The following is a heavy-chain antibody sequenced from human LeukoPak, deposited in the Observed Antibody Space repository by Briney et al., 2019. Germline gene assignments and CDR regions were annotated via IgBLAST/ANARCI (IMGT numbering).Heavy chain of an antibody. CDR2: IYYSGST. CDR3: ARAPRSIGYYGMDV. J-gene: IGHJ6*04. D-gene: IGHD2-15*01. Sequence: SETLSLTCTVSGGSISSYYWSWIRQPPGKGLEWIGYIYYSGSTNYNPSLKSRVTISVDTSKNQFSLKLSSVTAADTAAYYCARAPRSIGYYGMDVWGKGTTVTVSS. CDR1: GGSISSYY. V-gene: IGHV4-59*01.